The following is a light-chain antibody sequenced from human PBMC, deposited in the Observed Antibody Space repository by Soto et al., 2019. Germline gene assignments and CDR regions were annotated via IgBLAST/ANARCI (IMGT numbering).Light chain of an antibody. CDR2: GTS. J-gene: IGKJ1*01. CDR3: QHYGGSSWT. V-gene: IGKV3-20*01. Sequence: EIVLTQSPGTLSLSPGERATLSCSSDKSVSDTLLTWFQQKPGQAPRLLIFGTSNSAPGTSDRFSGSGSGTDFTLTISRLAPEDVAVYYCQHYGGSSWTVGQGTKVEIK. CDR1: KSVSDTL.